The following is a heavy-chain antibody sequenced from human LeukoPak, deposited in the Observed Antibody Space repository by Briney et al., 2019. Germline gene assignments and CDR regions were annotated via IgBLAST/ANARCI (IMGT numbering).Heavy chain of an antibody. CDR1: GGTFSSYA. D-gene: IGHD6-13*01. J-gene: IGHJ3*02. Sequence: SVKVSCKASGGTFSSYAISWVRQAPGQGLEWMGGIIPIFGTANYAQKFQGRVTITADESTSTAYMELSSLRSEDTAVYYCASDREQQLGFGAFDIWGQGTMVTVSS. V-gene: IGHV1-69*13. CDR3: ASDREQQLGFGAFDI. CDR2: IIPIFGTA.